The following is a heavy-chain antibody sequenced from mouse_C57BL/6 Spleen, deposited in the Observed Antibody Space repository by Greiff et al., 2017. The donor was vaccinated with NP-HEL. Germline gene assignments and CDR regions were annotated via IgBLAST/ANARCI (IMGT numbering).Heavy chain of an antibody. CDR3: ARRTVVEGTGYFDV. CDR2: IWWDDDK. V-gene: IGHV8-8*01. J-gene: IGHJ1*03. D-gene: IGHD1-1*01. Sequence: QVTLKESGPGILQPSQTLSLTCSFSGFSLSTFGMGVGWIRQPSGKGLEWLAHIWWDDDKYYNPALKSRLTISKDTSNNQVFHKIANVDTADAATYYCARRTVVEGTGYFDVWGTGTPVTVSS. CDR1: GFSLSTFGMG.